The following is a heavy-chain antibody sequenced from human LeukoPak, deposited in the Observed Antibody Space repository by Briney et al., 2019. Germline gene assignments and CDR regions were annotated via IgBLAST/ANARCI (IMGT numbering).Heavy chain of an antibody. CDR1: GFNFNDAT. D-gene: IGHD5-24*01. CDR3: AKDIQLSA. J-gene: IGHJ3*01. CDR2: IASSGRNT. Sequence: GGSLRLSCAASGFNFNDATMTWVRQAPGKGLEWVSLIASSGRNTYYTDSVRGRFTISRDNSKKTLSLQMNSLRVEDTAIYYCAKDIQLSAWGLGTMVTVSS. V-gene: IGHV3-23*01.